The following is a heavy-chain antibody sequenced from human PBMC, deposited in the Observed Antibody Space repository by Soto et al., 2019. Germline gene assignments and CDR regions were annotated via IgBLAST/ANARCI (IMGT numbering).Heavy chain of an antibody. Sequence: SETLSLTCTVSGGSISSYYWSWIRQPPGKGLKWIGYIYYSGRTNYNPSLKSRVTISVDTSKYQFSLKLTSVTAADTAVYYCARKPARGDCSSTSCYGNWFDPWGQGTLVTVSS. J-gene: IGHJ5*02. D-gene: IGHD2-2*01. V-gene: IGHV4-59*08. CDR3: ARKPARGDCSSTSCYGNWFDP. CDR1: GGSISSYY. CDR2: IYYSGRT.